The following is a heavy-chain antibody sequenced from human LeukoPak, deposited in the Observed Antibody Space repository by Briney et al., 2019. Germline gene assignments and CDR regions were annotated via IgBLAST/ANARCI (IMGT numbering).Heavy chain of an antibody. D-gene: IGHD3-10*01. CDR2: INAGNGNT. CDR3: AGAPEVYYYGSGSYYYYYYGMDV. CDR1: GYTFTSYA. Sequence: ASVKVSCKASGYTFTSYAMHWVRQAPGQRLEWMGWINAGNGNTKYSQKFQGRVTITRDTSASTAYMELSSLRSEDTAVYYCAGAPEVYYYGSGSYYYYYYGMDVWGKGTTVTVSS. J-gene: IGHJ6*04. V-gene: IGHV1-3*01.